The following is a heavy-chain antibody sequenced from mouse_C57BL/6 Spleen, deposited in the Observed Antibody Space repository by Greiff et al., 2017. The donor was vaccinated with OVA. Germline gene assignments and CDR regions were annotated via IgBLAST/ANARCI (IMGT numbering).Heavy chain of an antibody. Sequence: EVQGVESGGGLVKPGGSLKLSCAASGFTFSSYAMSWVRQTPEKRLEWVATISDGGSYTYYPDNVKGRFTISRDNAKNKLYLQMRHLKSEDTAMYYCARDREGDYWGQGTSVTVSS. V-gene: IGHV5-4*01. CDR1: GFTFSSYA. D-gene: IGHD3-1*01. CDR3: ARDREGDY. CDR2: ISDGGSYT. J-gene: IGHJ4*01.